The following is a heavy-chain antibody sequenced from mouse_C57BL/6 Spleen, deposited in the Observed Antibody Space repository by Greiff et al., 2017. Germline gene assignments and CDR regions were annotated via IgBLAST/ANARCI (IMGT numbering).Heavy chain of an antibody. CDR2: IDPSDSET. V-gene: IGHV1-52*01. CDR1: GYTFTSYW. J-gene: IGHJ4*01. D-gene: IGHD6-1*01. Sequence: VQLQQPGAELVRPGSSVKLSCKASGYTFTSYWMHWVKQRPIQGLEWIGNIDPSDSETHYNQKFKDKATLTVDKSSSTAYMQLSSLTSEDSAVYYCARRATLYAMDYWGQGTSVTVSS. CDR3: ARRATLYAMDY.